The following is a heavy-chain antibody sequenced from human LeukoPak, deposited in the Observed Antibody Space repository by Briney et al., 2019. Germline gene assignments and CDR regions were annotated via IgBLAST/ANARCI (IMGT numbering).Heavy chain of an antibody. CDR2: XSGSGGST. D-gene: IGHD6-19*01. Sequence: XLXLSCAXXXXXXSXXAMXXXRXAXXXXXXXXXAXSGSGGSTYYADSVKGRFTISRDNSKNTLYLQMNSLRAEDTAVYYCAKDSGVISGWYGRFDYWGQGTLVTVSS. CDR3: AKDSGVISGWYGRFDY. CDR1: XXXXSXXA. V-gene: IGHV3-23*01. J-gene: IGHJ4*02.